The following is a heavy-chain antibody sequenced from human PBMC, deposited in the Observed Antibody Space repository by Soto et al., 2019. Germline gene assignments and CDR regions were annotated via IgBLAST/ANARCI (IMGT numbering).Heavy chain of an antibody. CDR3: ARRSKSWSYPGYYYYGMDV. CDR1: GYSFTSYW. CDR2: IDPSDSYT. D-gene: IGHD1-26*01. V-gene: IGHV5-10-1*01. Sequence: GESLKISCKGSGYSFTSYWISWVRQMPGKGLEWMGRIDPSDSYTNYSPSFQGHVTISADKSISTAYLQWSSLKASDTAMYYCARRSKSWSYPGYYYYGMDVWGQGTTVTVSS. J-gene: IGHJ6*02.